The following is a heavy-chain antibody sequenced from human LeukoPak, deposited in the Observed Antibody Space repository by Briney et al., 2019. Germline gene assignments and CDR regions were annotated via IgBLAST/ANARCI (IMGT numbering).Heavy chain of an antibody. CDR3: ASSVYYDFWSGYLPFDY. D-gene: IGHD3-3*01. Sequence: SVKVSCKASGGTFSSYVISWVRQAPGQGLEWMGGIIPIFGTANYAQKFQGGVTITADESTSTAYMELSSLRSEDTAVYYCASSVYYDFWSGYLPFDYWGQGTLVTVSS. J-gene: IGHJ4*02. V-gene: IGHV1-69*13. CDR1: GGTFSSYV. CDR2: IIPIFGTA.